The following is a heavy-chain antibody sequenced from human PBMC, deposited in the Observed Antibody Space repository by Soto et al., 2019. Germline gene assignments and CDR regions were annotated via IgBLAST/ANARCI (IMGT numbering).Heavy chain of an antibody. Sequence: SETLSLTCAVYGGSFSGYYWSWIRQPPGKGLEWIGEINHSGSTNYNPSLKSRVTISVDTSKNQFSLKLSSVTAADTAVYYCARSGIAAAGYGYWGQGTLVTVSS. D-gene: IGHD6-13*01. J-gene: IGHJ4*02. V-gene: IGHV4-34*01. CDR3: ARSGIAAAGYGY. CDR1: GGSFSGYY. CDR2: INHSGST.